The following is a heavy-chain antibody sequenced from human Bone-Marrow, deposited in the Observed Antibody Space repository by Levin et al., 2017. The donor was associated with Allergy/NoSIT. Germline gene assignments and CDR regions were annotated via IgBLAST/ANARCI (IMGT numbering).Heavy chain of an antibody. CDR1: GGSFSGYY. CDR2: INHSGST. D-gene: IGHD2-2*01. CDR3: ARGPLGYCSSTSCYRNWFDP. V-gene: IGHV4-34*01. J-gene: IGHJ5*02. Sequence: SETLSLTCAVYGGSFSGYYWSWIRQPPGKGLEWIGEINHSGSTNYNPSLKSRVTISVDTSKNQFSLKLSSVTAADTAVYYCARGPLGYCSSTSCYRNWFDPWGQGTLVTVSS.